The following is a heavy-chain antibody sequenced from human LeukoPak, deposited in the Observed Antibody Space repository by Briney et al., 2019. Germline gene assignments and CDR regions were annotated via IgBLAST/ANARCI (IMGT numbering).Heavy chain of an antibody. CDR3: AKNYYDSSGYLTL. V-gene: IGHV1-2*02. Sequence: ASVKVSCKASGYTFTGYYMHWVRQAPGQGLEWMGWINPNSGGTNYAQKFQGRVTMTRDTSISTAYMELSRLRSDDTAVYYCAKNYYDSSGYLTLWGQGTLVTVSS. CDR1: GYTFTGYY. D-gene: IGHD3-22*01. J-gene: IGHJ4*02. CDR2: INPNSGGT.